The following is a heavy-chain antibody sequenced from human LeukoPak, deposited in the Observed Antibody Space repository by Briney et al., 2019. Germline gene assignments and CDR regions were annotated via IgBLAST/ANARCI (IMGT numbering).Heavy chain of an antibody. D-gene: IGHD6-19*01. CDR2: GSI. V-gene: IGHV4-39*07. CDR1: GDSINDKNYY. CDR3: ARVLGIGVAGTDWFDP. Sequence: SETLSLTCTVSGDSINDKNYYWGWIRQPPGKGLEWIGTGSIYYNPSLQTRVTISLDTSRNQFSLRLTSVTAADTAVYYCARVLGIGVAGTDWFDPWGQGILVTVSS. J-gene: IGHJ5*02.